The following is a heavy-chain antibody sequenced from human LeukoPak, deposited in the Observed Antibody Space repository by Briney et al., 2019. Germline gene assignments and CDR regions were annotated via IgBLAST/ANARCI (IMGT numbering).Heavy chain of an antibody. D-gene: IGHD6-13*01. CDR2: ISGSGKST. CDR1: GFVFNNYA. V-gene: IGHV3-23*01. CDR3: AKELYSSPYCYFDS. J-gene: IGHJ4*02. Sequence: GGSLRLSCAASGFVFNNYAMTWVRQAPGKGLEWVSGISGSGKSTFYADSVKGRFTVSRDNSKNTLYLQMNSLRAEGTAVYYCAKELYSSPYCYFDSWGQGTLVTVSS.